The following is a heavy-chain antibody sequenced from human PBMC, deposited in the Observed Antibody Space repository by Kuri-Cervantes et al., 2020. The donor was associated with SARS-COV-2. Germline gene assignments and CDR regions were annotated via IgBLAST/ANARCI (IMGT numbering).Heavy chain of an antibody. CDR1: GGSISSYY. V-gene: IGHV4-34*01. Sequence: SETLSLTCTVSGGSISSYYWSWIRQPPGKGLEWIGEINHSGSTNYNPSLKSRVTISVDTSKNQFSLKLSSVTAADTAVYYCARHSTRINWFDPWGQGTLVTVSS. J-gene: IGHJ5*02. CDR3: ARHSTRINWFDP. CDR2: INHSGST.